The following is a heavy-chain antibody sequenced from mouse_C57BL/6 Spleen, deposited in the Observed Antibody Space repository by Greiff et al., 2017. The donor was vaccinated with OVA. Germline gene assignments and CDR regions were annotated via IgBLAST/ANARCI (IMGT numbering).Heavy chain of an antibody. CDR1: GFSLTSYG. CDR3: AKNGHYYGSSYDAMDY. D-gene: IGHD1-1*01. Sequence: VQLQQSGPGLVQPSQSLSITCTVSGFSLTSYGVHWVRQPPGKGLEWLGVIWSGGSTDYNAAFISRLSISKDNSKSQVFFKMNSLQADDTTIYYCAKNGHYYGSSYDAMDYWGQGTSVTVSS. J-gene: IGHJ4*01. V-gene: IGHV2-4*01. CDR2: IWSGGST.